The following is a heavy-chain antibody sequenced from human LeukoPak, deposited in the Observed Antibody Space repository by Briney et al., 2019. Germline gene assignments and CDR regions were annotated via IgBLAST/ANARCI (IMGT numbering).Heavy chain of an antibody. D-gene: IGHD5-12*01. V-gene: IGHV3-30*18. Sequence: GRSLRLSCAASGFIFSSYGMHWVRQAPGKGLEWVAVISYDGSNKYYADSVKGRFTISRDNSKNTLYLQMNSLRAEDTAVYYCAKDLSMVATRYYFDYWGQGTLVTVSS. CDR1: GFIFSSYG. CDR2: ISYDGSNK. J-gene: IGHJ4*02. CDR3: AKDLSMVATRYYFDY.